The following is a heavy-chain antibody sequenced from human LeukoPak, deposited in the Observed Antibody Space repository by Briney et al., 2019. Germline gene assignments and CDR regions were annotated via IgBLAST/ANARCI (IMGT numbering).Heavy chain of an antibody. CDR1: GYVFTIYG. Sequence: VASVKVSCKASGYVFTIYGISWVRQAPGQGLEWVGWISPYNGNTNYAQKLQGRVTMTTDTSTSTAYMELRSLRSDDTAVYYCAGSLGYCTSNVCYLKYWGQGTLVTVSS. V-gene: IGHV1-18*01. J-gene: IGHJ4*02. D-gene: IGHD2-8*01. CDR2: ISPYNGNT. CDR3: AGSLGYCTSNVCYLKY.